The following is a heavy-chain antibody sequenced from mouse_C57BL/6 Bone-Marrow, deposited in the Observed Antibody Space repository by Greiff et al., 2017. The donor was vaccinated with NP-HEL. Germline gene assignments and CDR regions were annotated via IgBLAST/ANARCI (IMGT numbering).Heavy chain of an antibody. V-gene: IGHV5-16*01. Sequence: DVQLVESEGGLVQPGSSMKLSCTASGFTFSDYYMAWVRQVPEKGLEWVANINYDGSSTYYLDSLKSRFIISRDNAKNILYLQMSSLKSEDTATYYCARGGDWYFDVWGTGTTVTVSS. CDR3: ARGGDWYFDV. CDR2: INYDGSST. J-gene: IGHJ1*03. CDR1: GFTFSDYY.